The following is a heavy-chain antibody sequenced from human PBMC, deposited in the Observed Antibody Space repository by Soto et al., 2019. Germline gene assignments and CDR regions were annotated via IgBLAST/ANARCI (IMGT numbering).Heavy chain of an antibody. D-gene: IGHD3-22*01. J-gene: IGHJ4*01. CDR2: ISWNSGSK. CDR3: AKDVYYYDSSGYPX. V-gene: IGHV3-9*01. Sequence: EVQLVESGGGLVQPGRSLRLSCAASGFSFDDYAMHWVRQAPGKGLEWVSGISWNSGSKDYADSVKGRFTISRDNAKNSLYLQMNSLRAEDTALYYCAKDVYYYDSSGYPXWXXGTXVTVSS. CDR1: GFSFDDYA.